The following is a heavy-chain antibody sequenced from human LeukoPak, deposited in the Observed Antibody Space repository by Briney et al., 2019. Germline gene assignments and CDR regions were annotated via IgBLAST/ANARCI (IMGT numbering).Heavy chain of an antibody. J-gene: IGHJ5*02. CDR1: GFTFSSYW. CDR2: INSDGSST. CDR3: ARDRKFADMITEGWFDP. D-gene: IGHD3-16*01. V-gene: IGHV3-74*01. Sequence: GGSLRLSCAASGFTFSSYWMHWVRQAPGKGLVWVSRINSDGSSTRYADSVKGRFTISRDNAKNTLNLQMNSLRAEDTAVYYCARDRKFADMITEGWFDPWGQGTLVTVSS.